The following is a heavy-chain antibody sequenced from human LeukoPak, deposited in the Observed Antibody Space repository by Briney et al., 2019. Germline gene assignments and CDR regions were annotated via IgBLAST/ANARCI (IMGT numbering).Heavy chain of an antibody. CDR2: ISYDGSNK. CDR3: AREIKIQGFRAFDF. V-gene: IGHV3-30*03. J-gene: IGHJ4*02. CDR1: GFIFSSFG. D-gene: IGHD3-10*01. Sequence: GGSLRLSCVVSGFIFSSFGMHWVRQAPGKGLEWVAFISYDGSNKYHADSVKGRFTISRDNSKNTLYLQMNTLRVEDTAIYYCAREIKIQGFRAFDFWGQGTPVTVSS.